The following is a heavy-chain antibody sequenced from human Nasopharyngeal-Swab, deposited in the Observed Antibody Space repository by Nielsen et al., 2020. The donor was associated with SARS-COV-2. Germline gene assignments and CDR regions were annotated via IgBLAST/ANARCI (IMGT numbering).Heavy chain of an antibody. CDR2: IYSSGSNR. CDR3: AKSVTNSIEVAPFSD. J-gene: IGHJ4*02. Sequence: GGSLRLSCVVSGFTFSSQAMSWVRQAPGKGLEWVSIIYSSGSNRYYADSVKGRFTISRDNSKNTLYLQMNSLRAEDTALYYCAKSVTNSIEVAPFSDWGQGTLVIVSS. D-gene: IGHD1-1*01. V-gene: IGHV3-23*03. CDR1: GFTFSSQA.